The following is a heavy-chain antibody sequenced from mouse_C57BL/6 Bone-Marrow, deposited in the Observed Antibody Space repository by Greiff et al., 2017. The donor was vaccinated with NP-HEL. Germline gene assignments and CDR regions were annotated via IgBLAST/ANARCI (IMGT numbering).Heavy chain of an antibody. CDR3: ARDGLSYFDY. CDR2: IDPSDSYT. J-gene: IGHJ2*01. Sequence: QVQLKESGAELVMPGASVKLSCKASGYTFTSYWMHWVKQRPGQGLEWIGEIDPSDSYTNYNQKFKGKSTLTVDKSSSTAYMQLSSLTSEDSAVYYCARDGLSYFDYWGQGTTLTVSS. V-gene: IGHV1-69*01. CDR1: GYTFTSYW.